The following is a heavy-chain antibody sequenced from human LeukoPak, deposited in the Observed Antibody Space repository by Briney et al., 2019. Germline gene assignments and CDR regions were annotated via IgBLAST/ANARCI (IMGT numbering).Heavy chain of an antibody. Sequence: GGSLRLSCAASGFTFSSYSMNWVRQAPGKGLEWVSSISSSSSYIYYADSVKGRFTISRDNAKNSLYLQMNSLRAEDTAVYYCARESDSSSWPGDYYYYMDVWGKGPTVTVSS. D-gene: IGHD6-13*01. CDR2: ISSSSSYI. CDR1: GFTFSSYS. CDR3: ARESDSSSWPGDYYYYMDV. V-gene: IGHV3-21*01. J-gene: IGHJ6*03.